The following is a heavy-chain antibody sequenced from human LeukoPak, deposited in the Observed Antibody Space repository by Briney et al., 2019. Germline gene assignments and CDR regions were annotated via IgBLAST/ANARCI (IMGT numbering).Heavy chain of an antibody. V-gene: IGHV3-30*02. Sequence: GGSLRLSCAASGFNFNSYGMRWVRQAPGKGLEWVAFMRYDGSDQYYADSVKGRFTISRDISKNTLHLQMNSLRPEDTAVYHCAKDSKIHWFLDFWARGPLVPVSS. CDR3: AKDSKIHWFLDF. CDR1: GFNFNSYG. J-gene: IGHJ2*01. CDR2: MRYDGSDQ.